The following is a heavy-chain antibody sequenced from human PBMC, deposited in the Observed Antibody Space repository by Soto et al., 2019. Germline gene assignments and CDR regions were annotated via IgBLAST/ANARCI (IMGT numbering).Heavy chain of an antibody. Sequence: PGGSLRLSCAASGFTVSSNYMSWVRQAPGKGLEWVSVIYSGGSTYYADSVKGRFTISRDNSKNTLYLQMNSLRAEDTAVYHCAKVGPTRSKCFAPRRRGSLVTVFS. CDR1: GFTVSSNY. CDR2: IYSGGST. J-gene: IGHJ5*02. V-gene: IGHV3-66*01. CDR3: AKVGPTRSKCFAP.